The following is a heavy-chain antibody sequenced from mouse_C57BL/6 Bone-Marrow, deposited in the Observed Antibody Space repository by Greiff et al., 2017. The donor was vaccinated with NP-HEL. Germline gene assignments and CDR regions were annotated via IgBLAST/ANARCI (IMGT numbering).Heavy chain of an antibody. D-gene: IGHD1-1*01. J-gene: IGHJ1*01. CDR3: ARRGNYYGSSYCYWYCDV. CDR1: GFTFSSYG. CDR2: ICSGGSYT. Sequence: EVQLVESGGDLVKPGGSLKLSCAASGFTFSSYGMSWVRQTPDKRLEWVATICSGGSYTYYPDSVKGRFTISRDKAKNTLYLQMSSLKSEDTARYYCARRGNYYGSSYCYWYCDVGGWGNTVTVSA. V-gene: IGHV5-6*01.